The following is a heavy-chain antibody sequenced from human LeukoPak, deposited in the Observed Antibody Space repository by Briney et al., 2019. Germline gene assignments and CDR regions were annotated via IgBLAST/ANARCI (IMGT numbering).Heavy chain of an antibody. Sequence: GGSLRLSCAASGFTFSSYAMSWVRQAPGKGLQWVSAISGSGGTIYYADSVKGRFTISRDNSKNTLFLQMNSLRAEDTAVYYCAKGGYCSSTSCYVGWFDPWGQGTLVTVSS. J-gene: IGHJ5*02. D-gene: IGHD2-2*01. CDR3: AKGGYCSSTSCYVGWFDP. CDR1: GFTFSSYA. V-gene: IGHV3-23*01. CDR2: ISGSGGTI.